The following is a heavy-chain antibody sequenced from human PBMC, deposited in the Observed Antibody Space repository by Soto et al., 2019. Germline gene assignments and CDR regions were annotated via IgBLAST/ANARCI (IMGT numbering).Heavy chain of an antibody. Sequence: QVQLQQWGAGLLKPSETLSLTCAVYGGSFSGYYWSWIRQPPGKGLEWSGEINHSGSTNCNPSLKSRVTISVDTSKNQCSLKLSSVSAADTAVYYCERSRANIYQYYDPRMDVWGQGTTVTVSS. J-gene: IGHJ6*02. CDR2: INHSGST. V-gene: IGHV4-34*01. D-gene: IGHD3-3*01. CDR1: GGSFSGYY. CDR3: ERSRANIYQYYDPRMDV.